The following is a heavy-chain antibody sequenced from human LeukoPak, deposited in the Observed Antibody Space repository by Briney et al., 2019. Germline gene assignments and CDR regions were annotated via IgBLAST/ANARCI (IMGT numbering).Heavy chain of an antibody. CDR3: ASQVYGLFDY. CDR1: GFTFSRYW. J-gene: IGHJ4*02. CDR2: IKEDGSEK. V-gene: IGHV3-7*01. D-gene: IGHD3-10*01. Sequence: PGGSLRLSYAASGFTFSRYWMTWVRQVPGKGLEWVATIKEDGSEKYYVDSVKGRFTISRDNAKNSLYLQMNSLRAEDTAVYYCASQVYGLFDYWGQGTLVTVSS.